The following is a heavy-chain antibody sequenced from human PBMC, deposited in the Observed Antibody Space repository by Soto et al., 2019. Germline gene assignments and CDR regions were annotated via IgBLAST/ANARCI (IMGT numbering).Heavy chain of an antibody. Sequence: EELLVESGGGLVQPGGSLKLSCTASGFSLRDSSIYWVRQASGKGLEWVGRIRSKNNDYATAYGAPVKGRFIMSRDDSRNTAYLKMESLKTEDTAVYFCSRFRLCTRIRCYGERWGQGTLVTVSS. CDR3: SRFRLCTRIRCYGER. CDR1: GFSLRDSS. J-gene: IGHJ4*02. V-gene: IGHV3-73*02. CDR2: IRSKNNDYAT. D-gene: IGHD2-2*01.